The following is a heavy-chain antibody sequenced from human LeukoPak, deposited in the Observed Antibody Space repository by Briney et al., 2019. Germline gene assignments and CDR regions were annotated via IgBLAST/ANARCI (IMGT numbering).Heavy chain of an antibody. D-gene: IGHD6-13*01. CDR2: ISWNSGNI. CDR1: GFTFDDYA. J-gene: IGHJ3*02. V-gene: IGHV3-9*01. CDR3: ARDMRVASAGEYAFGI. Sequence: HPGGSLRLSCVASGFTFDDYAMHWVRQAPGKGLEWVSGISWNSGNIGYADFVKGRFTISRDNAKNSLYLQMNSLRAEDTALYYCARDMRVASAGEYAFGIWGQGTMVTVSS.